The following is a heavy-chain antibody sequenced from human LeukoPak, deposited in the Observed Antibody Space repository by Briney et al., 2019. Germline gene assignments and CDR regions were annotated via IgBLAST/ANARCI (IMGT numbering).Heavy chain of an antibody. V-gene: IGHV3-30*18. CDR2: ISYDGSNK. CDR1: GFTFSSYG. D-gene: IGHD2-15*01. CDR3: AKDLGPTRISYHYGMDV. Sequence: GRSLRLSCAASGFTFSSYGMHWVRQAPGKGLEWVAVISYDGSNKYYADSVKGRFTISRDNSMNTLYLQMYSLRAEDTAVYYCAKDLGPTRISYHYGMDVWGQGTTVTVSS. J-gene: IGHJ6*02.